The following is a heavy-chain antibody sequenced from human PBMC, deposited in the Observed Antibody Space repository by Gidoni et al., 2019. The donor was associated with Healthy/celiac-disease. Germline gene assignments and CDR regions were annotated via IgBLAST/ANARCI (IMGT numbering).Heavy chain of an antibody. V-gene: IGHV4-39*07. Sequence: QLQLQESGPGLVKPSETLSLTCTVSGGSIRSSSYYWGWIRQPPGKGLEWIGSIYYSGSTYYNPSLKSRVTISVDTSKNQFSLKLSSVTAADTAVYYCAVRLSGYSYGYEPPKSDYWGQGTLVTVSS. CDR2: IYYSGST. CDR3: AVRLSGYSYGYEPPKSDY. J-gene: IGHJ4*02. CDR1: GGSIRSSSYY. D-gene: IGHD5-18*01.